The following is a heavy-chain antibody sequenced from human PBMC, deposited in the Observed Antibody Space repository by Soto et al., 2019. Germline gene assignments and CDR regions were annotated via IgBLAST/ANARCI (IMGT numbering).Heavy chain of an antibody. CDR1: GYSFGNYW. D-gene: IGHD3-9*01. CDR2: IYPGDSDI. CDR3: PKPAYEIWSGYWGPGYFDF. V-gene: IGHV5-51*01. Sequence: PGESLKISCKASGYSFGNYWIARVRQMPGRGLEWMAIIYPGDSDIKYSPSFQGQVTISADWSTSTAYLQWSSLKASDSAMYYWPKPAYEIWSGYWGPGYFDFWGQGTLVTVS. J-gene: IGHJ4*02.